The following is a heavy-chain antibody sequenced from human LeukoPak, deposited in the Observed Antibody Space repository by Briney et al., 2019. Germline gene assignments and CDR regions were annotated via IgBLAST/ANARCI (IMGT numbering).Heavy chain of an antibody. D-gene: IGHD2-21*02. Sequence: GGSVRLSCAACGFIYRHYWMSGVRQPPARGLEGVCNINQDGSEKAYVDSVKGRFTISRDNARNLLYLQMNSLRAEDTAVYYCARNGAPVVTAITPYYYYMDVWGKGTTVTVSS. CDR2: INQDGSEK. CDR3: ARNGAPVVTAITPYYYYMDV. J-gene: IGHJ6*03. V-gene: IGHV3-7*01. CDR1: GFIYRHYW.